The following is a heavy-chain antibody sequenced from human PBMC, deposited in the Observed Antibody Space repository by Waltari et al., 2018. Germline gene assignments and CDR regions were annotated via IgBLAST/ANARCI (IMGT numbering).Heavy chain of an antibody. Sequence: QVQLVQSGTEVKKPGASVKVSCKASGYSFITNYVHWVRQAPGKGLEWMGWINPMTGVTKYAQKFHGRLTVSRDTDIRTAYMELSKLKSDDTAVYYCARDGSCGGDCYVNGFDIWGQGTVVTVSS. J-gene: IGHJ3*02. V-gene: IGHV1-2*02. D-gene: IGHD2-21*02. CDR2: INPMTGVT. CDR3: ARDGSCGGDCYVNGFDI. CDR1: GYSFITNY.